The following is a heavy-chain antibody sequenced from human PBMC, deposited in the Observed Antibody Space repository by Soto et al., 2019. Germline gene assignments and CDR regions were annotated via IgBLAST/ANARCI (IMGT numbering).Heavy chain of an antibody. CDR1: GFTVSGNY. D-gene: IGHD3-10*01. Sequence: EVQLVESGGGMIQPGGSLRLSCAASGFTVSGNYMSWVRQAPGKELEWVSVIYSDGGTDYADSVKGRFTISRDNSKNTLYLQMNSLRAEDTAVFYCARGLYGSASWCYYGMDVWGQGTTVTVAS. V-gene: IGHV3-53*01. CDR3: ARGLYGSASWCYYGMDV. J-gene: IGHJ6*02. CDR2: IYSDGGT.